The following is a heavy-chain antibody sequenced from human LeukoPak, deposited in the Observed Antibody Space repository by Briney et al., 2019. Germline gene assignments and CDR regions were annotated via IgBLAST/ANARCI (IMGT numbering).Heavy chain of an antibody. D-gene: IGHD3-22*01. Sequence: GGSLRLSCAASGFNFGNSDMNWVRQTPGKGLEWVSGIRGYNGQTYYADSVKGRFTISRDKSVDTVYLQMNGLKTEDTAVYYCAKNITMMVFWGQGTLVTVSS. J-gene: IGHJ4*02. V-gene: IGHV3-23*01. CDR3: AKNITMMVF. CDR2: IRGYNGQT. CDR1: GFNFGNSD.